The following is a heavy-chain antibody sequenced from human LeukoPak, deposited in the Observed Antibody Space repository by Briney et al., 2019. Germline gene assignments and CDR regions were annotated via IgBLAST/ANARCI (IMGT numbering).Heavy chain of an antibody. J-gene: IGHJ4*02. CDR3: ATDRGWRTSGYYLYYFEY. Sequence: GGSLRLSCAASGFIFTNYFMSWVRQAPGKGLEGVASIKHDGSEKYYVDSVRGRFTISRDNTMNSLYLQMSSLRAEDTAVYYCATDRGWRTSGYYLYYFEYWGQGTLVTYSS. CDR2: IKHDGSEK. D-gene: IGHD3-3*01. CDR1: GFIFTNYF. V-gene: IGHV3-7*01.